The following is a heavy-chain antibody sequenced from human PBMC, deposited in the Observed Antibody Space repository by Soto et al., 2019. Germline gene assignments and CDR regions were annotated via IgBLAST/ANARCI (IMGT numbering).Heavy chain of an antibody. D-gene: IGHD4-17*01. CDR3: ATDYGDYVGAFDI. J-gene: IGHJ3*02. Sequence: PSETLSLTCTVSGGSITRYFWSWIRQSPGKGLEWIIHIYSSGTINYNPSLKSRVTISRDTSKNQFSLKLRPVTAADTALYYCATDYGDYVGAFDIWGQGTTVTVSS. CDR1: GGSITRYF. V-gene: IGHV4-59*01. CDR2: IYSSGTI.